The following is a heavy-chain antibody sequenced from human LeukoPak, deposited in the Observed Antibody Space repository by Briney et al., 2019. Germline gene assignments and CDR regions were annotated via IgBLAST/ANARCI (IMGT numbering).Heavy chain of an antibody. CDR2: IRYDGSNQ. D-gene: IGHD2-15*01. Sequence: PGGSLRLSCTASGFTFTHYGMRWVRQSPGKGLEWVAFIRYDGSNQFYADSVKGRFTISRDNSKNTLYLQMNSLTAEDTAVYYCTKEARDCRGGSCYSFYFDSWGQGTLVTVSS. CDR3: TKEARDCRGGSCYSFYFDS. V-gene: IGHV3-30*02. CDR1: GFTFTHYG. J-gene: IGHJ4*02.